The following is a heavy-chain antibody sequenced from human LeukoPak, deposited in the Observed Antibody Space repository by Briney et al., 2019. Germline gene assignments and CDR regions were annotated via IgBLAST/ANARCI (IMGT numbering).Heavy chain of an antibody. CDR3: ARLISSWYSVDY. D-gene: IGHD6-13*01. CDR1: GFTVSSNY. Sequence: GGSLRLSCAASGFTVSSNYMSWVRQAPGKGLEWVSVIYSGGSTYYADSVKGRFTISRDNSKNTLYLQMNSLRAEDTAVYYCARLISSWYSVDYWGQGTLVTVSS. CDR2: IYSGGST. J-gene: IGHJ4*02. V-gene: IGHV3-66*01.